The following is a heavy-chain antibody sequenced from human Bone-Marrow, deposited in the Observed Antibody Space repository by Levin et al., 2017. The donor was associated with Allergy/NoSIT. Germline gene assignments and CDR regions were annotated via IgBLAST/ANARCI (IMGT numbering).Heavy chain of an antibody. D-gene: IGHD5/OR15-5a*01. CDR1: GFTFSSYW. CDR3: AREIVFSGIGAYY. CDR2: INSDGSIT. V-gene: IGHV3-74*01. Sequence: GESLKISCAASGFTFSSYWMHWVRQAPGTGLVWVSRINSDGSITNYADSVKGRFTISRDNARNTLFLQMTSLRADDTGVYYCAREIVFSGIGAYYWGQGALVTVSS. J-gene: IGHJ4*02.